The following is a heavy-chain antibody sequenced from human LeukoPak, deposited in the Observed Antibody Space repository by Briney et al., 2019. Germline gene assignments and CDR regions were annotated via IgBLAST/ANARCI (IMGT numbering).Heavy chain of an antibody. Sequence: SVKVSCKASGGTFSSYAISWVRQAPGQGLEWMGGIIPIFGTANYAQKFQGRVTITTDESTSTAYMELSSLRSEDTAVYYCARVGAYSSSDYYMDVWGKGTTVTVSS. CDR1: GGTFSSYA. V-gene: IGHV1-69*05. J-gene: IGHJ6*03. CDR3: ARVGAYSSSDYYMDV. D-gene: IGHD6-6*01. CDR2: IIPIFGTA.